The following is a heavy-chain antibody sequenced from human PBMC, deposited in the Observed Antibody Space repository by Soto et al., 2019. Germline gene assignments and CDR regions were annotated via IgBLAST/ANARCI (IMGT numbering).Heavy chain of an antibody. V-gene: IGHV2-5*02. J-gene: IGHJ4*02. CDR3: AHSAAMVFHFDY. CDR1: GFSLSTRGVG. D-gene: IGHD5-18*01. CDR2: IYWDDDK. Sequence: QITLKEAGPTLVKPTQTLTLTCTFSGFSLSTRGVGVGCIRQPTGKALEWLALIYWDDDKRYSPSLKSRLASNKNTAKNQVLLTITNIDPVDTATYYSAHSAAMVFHFDYWCQGTLVTFA.